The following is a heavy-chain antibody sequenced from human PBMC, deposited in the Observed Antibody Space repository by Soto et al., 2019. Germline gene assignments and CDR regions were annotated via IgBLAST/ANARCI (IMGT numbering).Heavy chain of an antibody. Sequence: SETLSLTCTVSGGSISSYYWSWIRQPPGKGLEWIGYIYYSGSTNYNPSLKSRVTISVDTSKNQFSLKLSSVTAVDTGVYFCARTLGPQVTGYVDSDYRWTIDQWGQGTLVTVSS. CDR2: IYYSGST. CDR1: GGSISSYY. CDR3: ARTLGPQVTGYVDSDYRWTIDQ. V-gene: IGHV4-59*08. J-gene: IGHJ4*02. D-gene: IGHD4-4*01.